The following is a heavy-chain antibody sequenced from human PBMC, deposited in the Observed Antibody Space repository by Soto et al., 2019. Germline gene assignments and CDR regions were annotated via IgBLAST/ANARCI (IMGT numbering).Heavy chain of an antibody. Sequence: SGPTLVNPTQTLTLTCTFSGFSLSTSGVGVGWIRQPPGKALEWLALIYWDDDKRYSPSLKSRLTITKDTSKNQVVLTMTNMDPVDTATYYCAHLQYYYDSSGYPHPPFDYWGQGTLVTVSS. CDR2: IYWDDDK. V-gene: IGHV2-5*02. D-gene: IGHD3-22*01. CDR1: GFSLSTSGVG. CDR3: AHLQYYYDSSGYPHPPFDY. J-gene: IGHJ4*02.